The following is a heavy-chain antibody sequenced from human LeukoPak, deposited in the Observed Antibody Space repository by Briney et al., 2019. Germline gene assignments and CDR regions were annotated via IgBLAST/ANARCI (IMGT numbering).Heavy chain of an antibody. D-gene: IGHD2-21*02. V-gene: IGHV4-30-4*01. CDR2: IYYSGST. CDR1: GGSISSGDYY. J-gene: IGHJ4*02. Sequence: SETLSLTCTVSGGSISSGDYYWSWIRQPPGKGLEWIGYIYYSGSTYYNPSLKSRFTISVDTSKNQFSLKLSSVTAADTAVYYCARELPYCGGDCYTFDYWGQGTLVTVSS. CDR3: ARELPYCGGDCYTFDY.